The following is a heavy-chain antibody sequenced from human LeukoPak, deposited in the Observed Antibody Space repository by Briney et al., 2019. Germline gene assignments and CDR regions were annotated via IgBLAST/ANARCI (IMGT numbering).Heavy chain of an antibody. J-gene: IGHJ6*02. CDR2: ISGSSTYI. CDR3: EGYYYGMDV. V-gene: IGHV3-21*01. CDR1: GFAFSSYT. Sequence: GGSLRLSCAASGFAFSSYTMNWVRQAPGKGLEWVSSISGSSTYIYYADSVKGRVTISRDNSKNTLYLQINSLRAEDTAVYYCEGYYYGMDVWGQGTTVTVSS.